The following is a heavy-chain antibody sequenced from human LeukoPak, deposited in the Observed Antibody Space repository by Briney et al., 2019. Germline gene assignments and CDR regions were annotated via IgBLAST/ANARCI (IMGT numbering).Heavy chain of an antibody. J-gene: IGHJ6*03. Sequence: SETLSLTCTVSGGSISSYYWSWIRQPPGKGLEWIGSIYYSGSTYYNPSLKSRVTISVDTSKNQFSLKLSSVTAADTAVYYCARQSAIFALHYYYMDVWGKGTTVTVSS. CDR2: IYYSGST. CDR3: ARQSAIFALHYYYMDV. CDR1: GGSISSYY. V-gene: IGHV4-59*05. D-gene: IGHD3-3*01.